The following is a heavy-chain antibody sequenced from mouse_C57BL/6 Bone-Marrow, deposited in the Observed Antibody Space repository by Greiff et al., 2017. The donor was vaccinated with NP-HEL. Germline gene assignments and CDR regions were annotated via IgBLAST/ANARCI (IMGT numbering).Heavy chain of an antibody. D-gene: IGHD3-3*01. CDR2: ISSGGDYI. V-gene: IGHV5-9-1*02. CDR3: TLGPSWYFDV. J-gene: IGHJ1*03. CDR1: GFTFSSYA. Sequence: DVHLVESGEGLVKPGGSLKLSCAASGFTFSSYAMSWVRQTPEKRLEWVAYISSGGDYIYYADTVKGRFTISRDNARNTLYLQMSSLKSEDTAMYYCTLGPSWYFDVWGTGTTVTVSS.